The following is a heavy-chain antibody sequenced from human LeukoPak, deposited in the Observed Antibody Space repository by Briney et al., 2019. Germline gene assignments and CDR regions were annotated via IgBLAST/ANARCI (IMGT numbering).Heavy chain of an antibody. V-gene: IGHV4-38-2*02. CDR1: GYSISSGYY. CDR2: IYHSGST. Sequence: SETLSLTCTVSGYSISSGYYWGWIRQPPGKGLEWIGSIYHSGSTYYNPSLKSRVTISVDTSKNQFSLKLSSVTAADTAVYYCVRGSSWYRGYFDYWGQGTLVTVSS. D-gene: IGHD6-13*01. J-gene: IGHJ4*02. CDR3: VRGSSWYRGYFDY.